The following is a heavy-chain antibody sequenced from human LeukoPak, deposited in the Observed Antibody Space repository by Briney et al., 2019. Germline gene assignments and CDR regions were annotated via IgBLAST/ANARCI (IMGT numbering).Heavy chain of an antibody. J-gene: IGHJ4*02. CDR2: MKEDESEK. CDR3: ARFRRVYGDYRFDY. Sequence: GGSLRLSCKASGFIFSTYWMSWVRQAPGKGLEWVASMKEDESEKYYVDSVDGRFTISRDNAEHSLYLQMNSLRAEDTAFYYCARFRRVYGDYRFDYWGQGLLVAVSS. V-gene: IGHV3-7*01. CDR1: GFIFSTYW. D-gene: IGHD4-17*01.